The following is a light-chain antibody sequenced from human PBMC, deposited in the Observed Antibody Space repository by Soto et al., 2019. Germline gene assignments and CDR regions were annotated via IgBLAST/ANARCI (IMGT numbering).Light chain of an antibody. Sequence: ETVMTQSPATLSVSAGERATFSCRASQSVTANLAWYQHKPGQPPRLLIFGATTRASGIPVRFSGSGSGTEFTLTISSLQSEDFAVYSCQQYSNWPWTFGQGTKVEIK. J-gene: IGKJ1*01. V-gene: IGKV3-15*01. CDR1: QSVTAN. CDR2: GAT. CDR3: QQYSNWPWT.